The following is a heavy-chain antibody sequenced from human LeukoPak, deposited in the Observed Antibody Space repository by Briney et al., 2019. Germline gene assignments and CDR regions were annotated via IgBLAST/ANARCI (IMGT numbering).Heavy chain of an antibody. D-gene: IGHD4-17*01. V-gene: IGHV4-39*01. Sequence: SETLSLTCTVSGGSISSRNYYWGWIRQPPGKGLEWIGSINYSGTTYYNPSLRSRVTILIDTSKNQFFLKLNSVTAPDTALYYCARHYYGDYAYYSDYWGQGTLVTVSS. CDR3: ARHYYGDYAYYSDY. CDR2: INYSGTT. J-gene: IGHJ4*02. CDR1: GGSISSRNYY.